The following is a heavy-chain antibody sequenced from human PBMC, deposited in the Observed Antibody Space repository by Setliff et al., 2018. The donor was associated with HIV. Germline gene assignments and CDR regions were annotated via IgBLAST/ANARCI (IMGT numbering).Heavy chain of an antibody. D-gene: IGHD2-8*02. J-gene: IGHJ6*02. CDR2: ISSSSSYI. CDR1: GFTFSSYS. CDR3: ARPRTGLYAMDV. V-gene: IGHV3-21*01. Sequence: LRLSCAASGFTFSSYSMSWVRQAPGKGLEWVSSISSSSSYIYYADSVKGRFTISRDNAQNSLYLQMNSLRAEDTAVYYCARPRTGLYAMDVWGQGTTVT.